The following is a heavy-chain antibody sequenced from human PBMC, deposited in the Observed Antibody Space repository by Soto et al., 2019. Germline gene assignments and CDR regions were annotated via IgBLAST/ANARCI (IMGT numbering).Heavy chain of an antibody. D-gene: IGHD3-3*01. CDR1: GGSISSSSYY. Sequence: QLQLQESGPGLVKPSETLSLTCTVSGGSISSSSYYWGWIRQPPGKGLEWIGSIYYSGSTYYNPSLKSRVTISVDTSKNQFSLKLISVTAADTAVYYCARHQLRSKEANWFDPWGQGTLVTVSS. V-gene: IGHV4-39*01. J-gene: IGHJ5*02. CDR2: IYYSGST. CDR3: ARHQLRSKEANWFDP.